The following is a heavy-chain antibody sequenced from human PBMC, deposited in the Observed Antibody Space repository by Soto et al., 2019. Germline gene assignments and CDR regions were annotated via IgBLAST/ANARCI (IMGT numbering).Heavy chain of an antibody. J-gene: IGHJ4*02. CDR3: ANGRYSSSEDFAY. CDR2: ISFDGRNT. D-gene: IGHD6-6*01. CDR1: GFTFSSYG. V-gene: IGHV3-30*18. Sequence: QVQLVESGGGVVQPGRSLRLSCAASGFTFSSYGMNWVRQAPDKGLEWVAGISFDGRNTYHADSVKGRFTVSRDNSKNTLYRQMNSLRVEDTAIYYCANGRYSSSEDFAYWGKGTLVTV.